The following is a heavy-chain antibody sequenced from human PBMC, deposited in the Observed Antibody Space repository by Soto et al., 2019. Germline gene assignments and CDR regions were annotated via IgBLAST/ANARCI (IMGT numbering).Heavy chain of an antibody. J-gene: IGHJ4*02. V-gene: IGHV4-39*01. CDR1: GGSISSNSYY. CDR2: ISYSGST. CDR3: ASLYCSGGSCLDY. Sequence: QLQLQESGPGLVKPSETLSLTCTVSGGSISSNSYYWGWIRQPPGKGLEWIGSISYSGSTYYNPALKSRVPISVDTSKNQFSLKLSSVTAADTAVYYCASLYCSGGSCLDYWGQGTLVTVSS. D-gene: IGHD2-15*01.